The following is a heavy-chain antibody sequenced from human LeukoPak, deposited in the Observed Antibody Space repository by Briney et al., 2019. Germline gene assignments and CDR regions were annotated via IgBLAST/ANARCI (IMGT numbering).Heavy chain of an antibody. CDR1: GYTFTSYG. D-gene: IGHD3-10*01. CDR2: ISAYNGNT. CDR3: ARDRLLWFGELSGDFDY. V-gene: IGHV1-18*01. J-gene: IGHJ4*02. Sequence: ASVKVSCKASGYTFTSYGISWVRQAPGQGLEWMGWISAYNGNTNYAQKLQGRVTMTTDTSTSTAYMELRSLRSDDTAVYYCARDRLLWFGELSGDFDYWGQGTLVTVSS.